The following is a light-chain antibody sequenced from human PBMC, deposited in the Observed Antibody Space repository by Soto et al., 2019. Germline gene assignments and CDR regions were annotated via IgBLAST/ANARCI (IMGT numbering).Light chain of an antibody. CDR2: AAF. CDR3: QKSYSTPYT. J-gene: IGKJ2*01. Sequence: DIQMTQSPSSLSASVGDRVTITCRASQSISSYLNWYQKKPGKAPKLLIYAAFSLQSGVPSRFSSSGSGTDFTLTISSLQTEDFATYYCQKSYSTPYTFGQGTKLEIK. V-gene: IGKV1-39*01. CDR1: QSISSY.